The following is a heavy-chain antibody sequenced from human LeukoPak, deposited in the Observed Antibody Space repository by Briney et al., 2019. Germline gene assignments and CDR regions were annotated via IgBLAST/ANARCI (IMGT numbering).Heavy chain of an antibody. J-gene: IGHJ3*02. D-gene: IGHD1-1*01. CDR1: GYTFSSYW. Sequence: GESLRISCKGSGYTFSSYWIGWVRQMPGKGLEWMGIIYPGDSDTRYSPSLQGQVTISVDTSIGTAYLQWSSLKASDTAIYYCARKLQLDAFHIWGQGTMVTVSS. CDR3: ARKLQLDAFHI. V-gene: IGHV5-51*01. CDR2: IYPGDSDT.